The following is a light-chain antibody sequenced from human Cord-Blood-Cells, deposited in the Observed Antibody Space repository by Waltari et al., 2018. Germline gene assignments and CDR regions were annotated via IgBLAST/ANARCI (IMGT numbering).Light chain of an antibody. CDR1: QSVLYSSNNKNY. CDR2: WAS. J-gene: IGKJ3*01. V-gene: IGKV4-1*01. CDR3: QQYYSTPFT. Sequence: DIVMTQSPDSLAVSLGERATINCKSSQSVLYSSNNKNYLAGYQQKPGQPPKLLIYWASTRESGVPDRFSGSGSGTDFTRTISSLQAEDVAVYYCQQYYSTPFTFGPGTKVDIK.